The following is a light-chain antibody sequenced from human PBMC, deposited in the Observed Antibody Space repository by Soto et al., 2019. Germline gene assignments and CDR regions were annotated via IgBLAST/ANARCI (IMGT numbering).Light chain of an antibody. Sequence: EIVLTQSPGILSLSPGERATLSCSASQSVSNDFLAWYQQKPGQAPRLLIYGASTRATDVPDRFSGSGSGADFTLSISRLEPEDFAVYYCQQYGSSPPRTFGQGTKVDNK. J-gene: IGKJ1*01. V-gene: IGKV3-20*01. CDR1: QSVSNDF. CDR3: QQYGSSPPRT. CDR2: GAS.